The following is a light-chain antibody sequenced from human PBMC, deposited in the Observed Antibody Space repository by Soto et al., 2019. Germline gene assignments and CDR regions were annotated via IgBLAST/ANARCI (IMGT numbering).Light chain of an antibody. Sequence: QSVLTQPASVSGSPGQSITISCTGTSSDVGAYYYVSWYQLHPGKAPELMIYEVSNRPSGVSNRFSGSKSGNTASLTISGLQAEDEADYYCSSYTSSSSYVFGTGTKVTVL. CDR2: EVS. J-gene: IGLJ1*01. V-gene: IGLV2-14*01. CDR3: SSYTSSSSYV. CDR1: SSDVGAYYY.